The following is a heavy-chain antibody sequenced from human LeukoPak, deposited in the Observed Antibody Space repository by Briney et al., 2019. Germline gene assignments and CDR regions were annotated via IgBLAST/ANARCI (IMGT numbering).Heavy chain of an antibody. CDR2: ISYDGSNK. CDR3: ASSETPYSNYLFDY. D-gene: IGHD4-11*01. V-gene: IGHV3-30*03. J-gene: IGHJ4*02. CDR1: GFTFSSYG. Sequence: GRSLRLSCAASGFTFSSYGMHWVRQAPGKGLEWVAVISYDGSNKYYADSVKGRFTISRDNSKNTLYLQMNSLRAEDTAVYYCASSETPYSNYLFDYWGQGTLVTVSS.